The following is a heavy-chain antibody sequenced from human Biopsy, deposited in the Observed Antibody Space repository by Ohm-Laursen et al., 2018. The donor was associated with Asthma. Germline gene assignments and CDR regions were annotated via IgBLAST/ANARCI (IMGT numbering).Heavy chain of an antibody. CDR1: GGTFSNYP. V-gene: IGHV1-69*13. D-gene: IGHD4-11*01. J-gene: IGHJ6*02. Sequence: GASVKVSCKASGGTFSNYPFTWVRQAPGQGLEWMGGIIPIFDTPNSAQKFQGRVTITADESTSTGYMELSSLRSEDTAVYYCASSGGNYGSYGMDVWGQGTTVTVSS. CDR2: IIPIFDTP. CDR3: ASSGGNYGSYGMDV.